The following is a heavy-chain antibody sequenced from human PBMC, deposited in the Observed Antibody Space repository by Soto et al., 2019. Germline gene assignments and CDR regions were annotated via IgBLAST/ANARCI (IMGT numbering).Heavy chain of an antibody. CDR3: ARFLSRGSGWYYYYGMDV. V-gene: IGHV1-18*01. J-gene: IGHJ6*02. CDR2: ISAYNGNT. Sequence: EASVKVSCKASGYTFTSYGISWVRQAPGQGLEWMGWISAYNGNTNYAQKLQGRVTMTTDTSTSTAYMELRSLRSDDTAVYYCARFLSRGSGWYYYYGMDVWGQGTTVTVSS. D-gene: IGHD6-19*01. CDR1: GYTFTSYG.